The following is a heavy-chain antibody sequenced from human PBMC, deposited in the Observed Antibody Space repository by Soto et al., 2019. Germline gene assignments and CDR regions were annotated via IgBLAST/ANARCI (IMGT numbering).Heavy chain of an antibody. D-gene: IGHD3-16*01. CDR1: GFTFSSYG. Sequence: QVQLVESGGGVVQPGRSLRLSCAASGFTFSSYGMHWVRQAPGKGLEWVAVIWYDGSNKYYADFVKGRFTISRDNSKNTLYLQMNSLRAEDTAVYYCARDDGGGTLDYWGQGTLVTVSS. CDR2: IWYDGSNK. V-gene: IGHV3-33*01. J-gene: IGHJ4*02. CDR3: ARDDGGGTLDY.